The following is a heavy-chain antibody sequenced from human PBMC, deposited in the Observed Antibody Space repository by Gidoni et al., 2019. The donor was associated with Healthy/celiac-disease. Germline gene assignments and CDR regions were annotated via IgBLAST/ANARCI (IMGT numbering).Heavy chain of an antibody. CDR1: GFTFDDYA. CDR3: AKGGYSGYALPHFDY. D-gene: IGHD5-12*01. V-gene: IGHV3-9*01. J-gene: IGHJ4*02. CDR2: ISWNSGSI. Sequence: EVQLVESGGGLVQPGRSLRLSCAASGFTFDDYAMHWVRQAPGKGLEWVSGISWNSGSIGYADSVKGRFTISRDNAKNSLYLQMNSLRAEDTALYYCAKGGYSGYALPHFDYWGQGTLVTVSS.